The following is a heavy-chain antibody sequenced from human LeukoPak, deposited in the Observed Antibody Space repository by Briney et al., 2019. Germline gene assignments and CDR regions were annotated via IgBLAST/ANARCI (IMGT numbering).Heavy chain of an antibody. CDR1: GFTFDDYA. CDR3: AKDHGSH. J-gene: IGHJ4*02. D-gene: IGHD1-26*01. Sequence: GRSLRLSCAASGFTFDDYAMHWVRQAPGKGLEWVSGISWNSGSIGYADSVKGRFTISRDNAKNSLYLQMNSLRGEARALYYCAKDHGSHWGQGTLVTVSS. CDR2: ISWNSGSI. V-gene: IGHV3-9*01.